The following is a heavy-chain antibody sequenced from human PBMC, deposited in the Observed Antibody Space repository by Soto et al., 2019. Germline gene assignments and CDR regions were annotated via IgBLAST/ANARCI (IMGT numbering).Heavy chain of an antibody. CDR2: ISPKSGGT. CDR1: GYTFSDYY. J-gene: IGHJ4*02. Sequence: QLQLVQSGAEVQKPGTSVKVSCQASGYTFSDYYLHWLRQAPGQGLEWMGWISPKSGGTNYAPKFEGRVTLTTDTSISAAFMELSRLTSDETAVYYCARGPRTQLWFPNVYWGQGTLVSVS. CDR3: ARGPRTQLWFPNVY. V-gene: IGHV1-2*02. D-gene: IGHD5-18*01.